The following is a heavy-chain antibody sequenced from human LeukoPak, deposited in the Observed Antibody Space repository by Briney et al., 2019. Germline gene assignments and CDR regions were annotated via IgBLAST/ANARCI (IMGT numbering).Heavy chain of an antibody. CDR2: IIPIFGTA. CDR3: ASCPTVRGVIKNYFDY. CDR1: GGTFSSYA. J-gene: IGHJ4*02. Sequence: SVKVSFKASGGTFSSYAISWVRQAPGQGLEWMGGIIPIFGTANYAQKFQGRVTITADESTSTAYMELSSLRSEDTAVYYCASCPTVRGVIKNYFDYWGQGTLVTVSS. V-gene: IGHV1-69*13. D-gene: IGHD3-10*01.